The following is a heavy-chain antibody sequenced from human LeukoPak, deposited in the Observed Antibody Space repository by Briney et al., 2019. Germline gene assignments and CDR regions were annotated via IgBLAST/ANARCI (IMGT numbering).Heavy chain of an antibody. J-gene: IGHJ4*02. Sequence: GGSLRLSCAASGFTFSDYYMSWIRQAPGKGLEWVSYISSSGSTIYYADSVKGRFTISRDNSKNTLYLQMNSLRAEDTAVYYCAREGEGEWLVRGYFDYWGQGTLVTVSS. V-gene: IGHV3-11*04. CDR1: GFTFSDYY. D-gene: IGHD6-19*01. CDR3: AREGEGEWLVRGYFDY. CDR2: ISSSGSTI.